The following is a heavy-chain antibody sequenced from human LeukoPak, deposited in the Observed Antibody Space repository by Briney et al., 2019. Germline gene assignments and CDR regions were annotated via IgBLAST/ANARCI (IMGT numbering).Heavy chain of an antibody. Sequence: SVKVSCKASGYTFTSYGISWVRQAPGQGLEWMGRIIPILGIANYAQKSQGRVTITADKSTSTAYMELSSLRSEDTAVYYCARDQGLGIAAAGTWVDYWGQGTLVTVSS. CDR1: GYTFTSYG. J-gene: IGHJ4*02. CDR2: IIPILGIA. V-gene: IGHV1-69*04. D-gene: IGHD6-13*01. CDR3: ARDQGLGIAAAGTWVDY.